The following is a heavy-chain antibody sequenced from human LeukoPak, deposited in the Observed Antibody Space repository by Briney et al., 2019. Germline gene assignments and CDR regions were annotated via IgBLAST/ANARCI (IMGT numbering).Heavy chain of an antibody. D-gene: IGHD1-26*01. V-gene: IGHV4-34*01. J-gene: IGHJ4*02. Sequence: SETLSLTCAVYGGSFSGYYWSWIRQPPGKGLEWIGEINHSGSTNYNPSLKSRVTILVDTSKNQFSLKLSSVTAADTAVYYCARLRGIGADDYWGQGTLVTVSS. CDR1: GGSFSGYY. CDR3: ARLRGIGADDY. CDR2: INHSGST.